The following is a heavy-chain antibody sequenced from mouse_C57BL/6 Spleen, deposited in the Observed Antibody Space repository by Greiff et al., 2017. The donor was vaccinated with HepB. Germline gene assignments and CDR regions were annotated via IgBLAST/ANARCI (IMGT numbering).Heavy chain of an antibody. CDR1: GFSLTSYG. D-gene: IGHD2-5*01. Sequence: VMLVESGPGLVQPSQSLSITCTVSGFSLTSYGVHWVRQSPGKGLEWLGVIWSGGSTDYNAAFISRLSISKDNSKSQVFFKMNSLQADDTAIYYCARGDYYSNRYFDVWGTGTTVTVSS. CDR2: IWSGGST. V-gene: IGHV2-2*01. CDR3: ARGDYYSNRYFDV. J-gene: IGHJ1*03.